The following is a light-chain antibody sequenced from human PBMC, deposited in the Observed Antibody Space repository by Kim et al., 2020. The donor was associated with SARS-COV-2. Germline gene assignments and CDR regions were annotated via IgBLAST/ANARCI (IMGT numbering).Light chain of an antibody. V-gene: IGLV3-21*04. CDR2: YDK. CDR3: QVWNSSADHIYV. Sequence: SYELTQPPSVSVAPGKTATITCVGNDIGSKSVHWYQHKPGQAPVVVIYYDKDRPSGIPERFSGSNSGNTATLTISRLEAGDEADYYCQVWNSSADHIYVFGTGTKVTVL. J-gene: IGLJ1*01. CDR1: DIGSKS.